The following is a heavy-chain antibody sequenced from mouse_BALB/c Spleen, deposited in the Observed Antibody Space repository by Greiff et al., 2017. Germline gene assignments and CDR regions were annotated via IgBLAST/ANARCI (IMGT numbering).Heavy chain of an antibody. D-gene: IGHD1-1*01. J-gene: IGHJ2*01. Sequence: VQLVESGAELVKPGASVKLSCKASGYTFTSYYMYWVKQRPGQGLEWIGEINPSNGGTNFNEKFKSKATLTVDKSSSTAYMQLSSLTSEDSAVYYCTRSYGSSPYYFDYWGQGTTLTVSS. CDR3: TRSYGSSPYYFDY. CDR1: GYTFTSYY. CDR2: INPSNGGT. V-gene: IGHV1S81*02.